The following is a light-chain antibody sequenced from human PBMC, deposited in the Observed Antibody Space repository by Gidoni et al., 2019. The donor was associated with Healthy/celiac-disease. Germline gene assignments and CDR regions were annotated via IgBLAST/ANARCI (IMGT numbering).Light chain of an antibody. CDR2: AAS. V-gene: IGKV1-39*01. CDR1: QSINSY. J-gene: IGKJ2*01. Sequence: DIQMTQSPSSLSASVGDRVIITCRASQSINSYLNWYQQKPGKDPKLLIYAASSLQSGVPSRFSGSGSGTDFTLTISSLQPEDFATYYCQQSYSTPYTFXQXTKLXIK. CDR3: QQSYSTPYT.